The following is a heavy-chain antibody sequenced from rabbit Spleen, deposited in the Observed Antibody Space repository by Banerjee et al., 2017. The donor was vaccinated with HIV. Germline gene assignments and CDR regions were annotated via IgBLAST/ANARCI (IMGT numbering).Heavy chain of an antibody. D-gene: IGHD4-1*01. Sequence: QSLEESGGGLVKPEGSLTLTCTAFGFDFSSSYYICWVRQAPGKGLELVACIYSGSDATWYATWAKGRFTVSKTSSSTVTLQMTSLTDADTATYFCAREDYSDWEFHWWGPGTLVTVS. CDR1: GFDFSSSYY. V-gene: IGHV1S40*01. CDR2: IYSGSDAT. CDR3: AREDYSDWEFHW. J-gene: IGHJ4*01.